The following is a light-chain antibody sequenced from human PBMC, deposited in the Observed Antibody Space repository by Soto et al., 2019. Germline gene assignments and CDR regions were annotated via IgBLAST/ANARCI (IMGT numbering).Light chain of an antibody. Sequence: DIQMTQSPSTLSASVGDRVTITCRASQSISSWLAWYQQKPGKAPKLLIYDASSLESGVPSRFSGSGSGTEFTLTISSLQSEDFAVYYCQQSYSTPGITFGQGTRLEIK. CDR3: QQSYSTPGIT. CDR2: DAS. V-gene: IGKV1-5*01. CDR1: QSISSW. J-gene: IGKJ5*01.